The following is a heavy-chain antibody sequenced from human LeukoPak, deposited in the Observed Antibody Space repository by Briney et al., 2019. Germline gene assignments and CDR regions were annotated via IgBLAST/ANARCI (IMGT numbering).Heavy chain of an antibody. CDR2: ISGSGGST. V-gene: IGHV3-23*01. Sequence: GGSLRLSCAASGFTFSSYAMSWVRQAPGKGLEWVSAISGSGGSTYYADSVKGRFTISRDNSKNTLYLQMNSLRAEDTAVYYCASGNNIRYYYYYMDVWGKGTTVTVSS. D-gene: IGHD1/OR15-1a*01. CDR1: GFTFSSYA. CDR3: ASGNNIRYYYYYMDV. J-gene: IGHJ6*03.